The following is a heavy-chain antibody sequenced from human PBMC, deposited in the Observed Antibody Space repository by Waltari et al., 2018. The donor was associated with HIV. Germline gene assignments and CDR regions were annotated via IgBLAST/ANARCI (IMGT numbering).Heavy chain of an antibody. V-gene: IGHV1-8*01. CDR1: GYTFSRYN. J-gene: IGHJ6*02. Sequence: QEDLVQSGAEVKKLGASVKVSCKASGYTFSRYNITWVRQAAGEGLEGVGWMDPNSGNAGDAQQFQGRVTMTRNSSTSTAYMELSGLTSEDTAVYYCASRTKGYCPSGLCLNIDVWGQGTTVTVSS. D-gene: IGHD2-8*01. CDR2: MDPNSGNA. CDR3: ASRTKGYCPSGLCLNIDV.